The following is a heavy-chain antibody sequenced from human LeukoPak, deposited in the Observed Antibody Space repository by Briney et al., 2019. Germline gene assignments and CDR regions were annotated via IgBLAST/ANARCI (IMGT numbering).Heavy chain of an antibody. J-gene: IGHJ6*03. D-gene: IGHD3-16*01. Sequence: GGSLRLSCAASGFTFSSYAMSWVRQAPGKGLEWASSISGSGGSTYYADSVKGRFTTSRDNSKNTLYLQMNSLRAEDTAVYYCAKDLAYYYYYYMDVWGKGTTVTVSS. CDR2: ISGSGGST. CDR3: AKDLAYYYYYYMDV. V-gene: IGHV3-23*01. CDR1: GFTFSSYA.